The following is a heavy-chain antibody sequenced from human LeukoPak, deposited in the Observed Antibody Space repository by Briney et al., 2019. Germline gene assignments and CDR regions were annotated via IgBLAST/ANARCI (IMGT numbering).Heavy chain of an antibody. CDR2: INHSGST. CDR3: ARAPYCSGGSCYRIYYYYMDV. V-gene: IGHV4-34*01. D-gene: IGHD2-15*01. Sequence: SETLSLTCAVYGGSFSGYYWSWLRQPPGKGLEWIGEINHSGSTNYNPSLKSRVTISVDTSKNQFSLKLSSVTAADTAVYYCARAPYCSGGSCYRIYYYYMDVWGKGTTVTVSS. CDR1: GGSFSGYY. J-gene: IGHJ6*03.